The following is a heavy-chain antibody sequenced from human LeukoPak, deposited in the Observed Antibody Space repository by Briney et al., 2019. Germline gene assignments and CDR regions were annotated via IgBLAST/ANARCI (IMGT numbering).Heavy chain of an antibody. CDR3: ARANYDILTGYYQTYFDY. J-gene: IGHJ4*02. Sequence: SETLSLTCTVSSGSISNYYWSWIRQPAGKGLEWIGRIYTSGSTTYNPSLKSRLTISIDTSKNQFSLKLSSVTAADTAVYYCARANYDILTGYYQTYFDYWGQGTLVTVSS. CDR1: SGSISNYY. CDR2: IYTSGST. D-gene: IGHD3-9*01. V-gene: IGHV4-4*07.